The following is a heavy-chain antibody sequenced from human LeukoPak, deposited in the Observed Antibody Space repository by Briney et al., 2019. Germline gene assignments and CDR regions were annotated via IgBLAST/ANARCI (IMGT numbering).Heavy chain of an antibody. J-gene: IGHJ6*03. CDR3: ARGRNWQTFYHYYMDV. CDR1: GGSFSGHY. Sequence: SETLSLTCGVSGGSFSGHYWTWLRQTPGKGLEWMGEINHGGVTNYNPSLKSRVSISIDTSTNEISLNMSSVTAADTGINYCARGRNWQTFYHYYMDVWGKGATVTVS. D-gene: IGHD1-14*01. V-gene: IGHV4-34*01. CDR2: INHGGVT.